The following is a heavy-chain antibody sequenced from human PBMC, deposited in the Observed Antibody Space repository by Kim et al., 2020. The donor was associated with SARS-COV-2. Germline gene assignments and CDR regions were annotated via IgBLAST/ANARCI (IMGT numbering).Heavy chain of an antibody. J-gene: IGHJ6*02. V-gene: IGHV1-3*01. D-gene: IGHD6-19*01. CDR3: ASLTLAVAGLYGMDV. Sequence: QKFQGRVTITRDTAASTAYMELSSLRSEDTAVYYCASLTLAVAGLYGMDVWGQGTTVTVSS.